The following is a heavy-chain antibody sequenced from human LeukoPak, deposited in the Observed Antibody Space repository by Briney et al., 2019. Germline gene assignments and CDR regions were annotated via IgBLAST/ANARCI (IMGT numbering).Heavy chain of an antibody. J-gene: IGHJ4*02. CDR3: AKEYYYDSSGYFDY. CDR2: LYRGGTS. Sequence: GGSLRLSCAASGFTVSTNYMSWVRQAPGKGLEWVSVLYRGGTSYYTDSVKGRFTISRDNSKNTLYLQMNSLRAEDTAVYYCAKEYYYDSSGYFDYWGQGTLVTVSS. D-gene: IGHD3-22*01. CDR1: GFTVSTNY. V-gene: IGHV3-53*01.